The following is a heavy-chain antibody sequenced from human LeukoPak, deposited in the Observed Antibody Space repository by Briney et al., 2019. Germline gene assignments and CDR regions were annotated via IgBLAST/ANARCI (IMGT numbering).Heavy chain of an antibody. Sequence: GGSLRLSCAASGFAFSRYAMNWVRQAPGKGLEWVSLISTGGRTHYAASVEGRFTISRDNSKNTLYLQMNSLRAEDTAVYYCAKDLDSTGYYSYRYWGQGTLVTVSS. CDR1: GFAFSRYA. CDR2: ISTGGRT. V-gene: IGHV3-23*01. J-gene: IGHJ4*02. D-gene: IGHD3-22*01. CDR3: AKDLDSTGYYSYRY.